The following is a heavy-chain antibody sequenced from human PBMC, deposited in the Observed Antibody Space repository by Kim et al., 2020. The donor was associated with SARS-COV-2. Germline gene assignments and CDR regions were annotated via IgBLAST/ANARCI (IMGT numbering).Heavy chain of an antibody. CDR3: AGGLDYDFLAYSFDS. Sequence: PSLKSRVTISVDTSENQFSLKLTSVTAADTAVYFCAGGLDYDFLAYSFDSWGQGSLVGVSS. D-gene: IGHD3-3*01. V-gene: IGHV4-59*09. J-gene: IGHJ4*02.